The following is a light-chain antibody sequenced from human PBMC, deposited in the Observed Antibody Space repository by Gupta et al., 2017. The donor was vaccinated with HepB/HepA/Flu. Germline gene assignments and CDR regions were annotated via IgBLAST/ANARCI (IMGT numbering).Light chain of an antibody. V-gene: IGLV3-1*01. CDR2: QNK. CDR3: QAWDSYSVV. J-gene: IGLJ2*01. CDR1: KMGEIY. Sequence: YQLTQPPSVSVSPGQTVTITCSGDKMGEIYATWYQPRAGQSPMLVIYQNKNRAAAIPVRFSGSNSGNTATLTISGTQPVDEDDYYCQAWDSYSVVFGGGTKLTVL.